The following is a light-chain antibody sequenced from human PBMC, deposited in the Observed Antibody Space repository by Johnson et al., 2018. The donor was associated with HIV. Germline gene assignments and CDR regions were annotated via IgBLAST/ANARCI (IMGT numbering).Light chain of an antibody. CDR3: GTWDSSLDAYV. J-gene: IGLJ1*01. CDR2: ENN. CDR1: SSNIGNNY. V-gene: IGLV1-51*01. Sequence: QSVLTQPPSVSAAPGQKVTISCSGSSSNIGNNYVSWYQQLPGTAPKLIIYENNKRPSGIPDRFSGSKSGTSATLGITGLQTGDEADYYCGTWDSSLDAYVFGTGTKVAVL.